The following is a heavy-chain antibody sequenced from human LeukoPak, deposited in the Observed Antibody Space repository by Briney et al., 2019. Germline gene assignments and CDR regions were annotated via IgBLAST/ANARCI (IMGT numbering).Heavy chain of an antibody. D-gene: IGHD1-26*01. CDR2: INWNGGRT. J-gene: IGHJ4*02. V-gene: IGHV3-20*04. CDR1: GISFDDYG. Sequence: GGSLRLSCAASGISFDDYGMSWVRQAPGKGLEWVSGINWNGGRTGYVDSVKGRFTISRDNAKNSLYLQMNSLRAEDTALYYCARDLKGATRSGYWGQGTLVTVSS. CDR3: ARDLKGATRSGY.